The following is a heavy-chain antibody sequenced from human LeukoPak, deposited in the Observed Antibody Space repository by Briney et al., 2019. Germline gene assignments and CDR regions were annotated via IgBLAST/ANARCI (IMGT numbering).Heavy chain of an antibody. V-gene: IGHV3-74*01. CDR3: ARRINYYDSSGYYYVRYFDS. Sequence: PGGSLRLSCAASGFTFSSYWMYWVRQAPGKGPVWVARINTDGSSLNYADSVKGGFTISRDNAKNTLYLQMNSLGAEDTAVYYCARRINYYDSSGYYYVRYFDSWGQGTLVAVSS. CDR2: INTDGSSL. J-gene: IGHJ4*02. CDR1: GFTFSSYW. D-gene: IGHD3-22*01.